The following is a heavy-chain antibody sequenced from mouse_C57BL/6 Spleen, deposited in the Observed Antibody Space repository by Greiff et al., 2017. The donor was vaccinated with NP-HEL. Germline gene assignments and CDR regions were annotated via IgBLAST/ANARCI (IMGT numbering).Heavy chain of an antibody. D-gene: IGHD1-1*01. V-gene: IGHV8-12*01. Sequence: ESGPGILQSSQTLSLTCSFSGFSLSTSGMGVSWIRQPSGKGLEWLAHIYWDDDKRYNPSLKSRPTISKATSSNHVFLKVTSVDTAATATYYCARGSRWYGSSYYAMDYWGQGTSVTVSS. J-gene: IGHJ4*01. CDR3: ARGSRWYGSSYYAMDY. CDR1: GFSLSTSGMG. CDR2: IYWDDDK.